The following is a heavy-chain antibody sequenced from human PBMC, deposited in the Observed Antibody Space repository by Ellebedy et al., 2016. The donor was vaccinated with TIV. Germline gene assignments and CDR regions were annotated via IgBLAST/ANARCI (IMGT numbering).Heavy chain of an antibody. CDR1: GYTFTAYY. Sequence: ASVKVSCKASGYTFTAYYMHWVRQAPGQGLGWMGWINPDSGGTNFAQKFQGRVTVTRDTSVNTAYMELSRLESDDTAVYYCARVRRGSSGLDVWGQGTTVTVS. CDR3: ARVRRGSSGLDV. J-gene: IGHJ6*02. D-gene: IGHD6-25*01. CDR2: INPDSGGT. V-gene: IGHV1-2*02.